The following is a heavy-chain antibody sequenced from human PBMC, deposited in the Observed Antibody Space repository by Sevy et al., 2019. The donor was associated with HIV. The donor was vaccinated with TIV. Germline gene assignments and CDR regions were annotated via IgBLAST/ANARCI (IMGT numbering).Heavy chain of an antibody. CDR2: IFHSGNT. J-gene: IGHJ3*02. CDR3: SRDGGTLTTPGAFDI. V-gene: IGHV4-30-2*01. D-gene: IGHD4-17*01. CDR1: GDSIRSGVFS. Sequence: SETLSLTCVVSGDSIRSGVFSWNWIRQPPGKGLEWIGYIFHSGNTHYNPSLKSRVSISVDTSKIQFSLKLTSVSAADTAIYYCSRDGGTLTTPGAFDIWGQGTMVTVSS.